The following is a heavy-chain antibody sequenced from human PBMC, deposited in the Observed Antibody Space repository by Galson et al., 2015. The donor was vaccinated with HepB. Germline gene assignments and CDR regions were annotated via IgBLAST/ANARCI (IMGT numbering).Heavy chain of an antibody. CDR1: GFTFSSFG. V-gene: IGHV3-30*18. CDR3: AKRKTDSSSSRYFDS. J-gene: IGHJ4*02. CDR2: ISYDGRHK. D-gene: IGHD6-6*01. Sequence: SLRLSCAASGFTFSSFGMHWVRQAPGRGLEWVAIISYDGRHKYYADSVKGRLTISRDNSENILYLLMNNLRGDDTGVYYCAKRKTDSSSSRYFDSWGQGTLVTVSS.